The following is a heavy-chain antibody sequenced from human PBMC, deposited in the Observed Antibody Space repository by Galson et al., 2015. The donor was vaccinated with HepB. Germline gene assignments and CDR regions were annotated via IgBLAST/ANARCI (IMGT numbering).Heavy chain of an antibody. D-gene: IGHD2-15*01. CDR1: GFTFSSYS. CDR3: ARDIVVVVAATLTWYFDL. V-gene: IGHV3-48*02. J-gene: IGHJ2*01. CDR2: ISSSSSTI. Sequence: SLRLSCAASGFTFSSYSMNWVRQAPGKGLEWVSYISSSSSTIYYADSVKGRFTISRDNAKNSLYLQMNSLRDEDTAVYYCARDIVVVVAATLTWYFDLWGRGTLVTVSS.